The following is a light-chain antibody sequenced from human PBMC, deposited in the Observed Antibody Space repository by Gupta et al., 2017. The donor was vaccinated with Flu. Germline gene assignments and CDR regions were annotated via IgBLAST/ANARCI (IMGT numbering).Light chain of an antibody. Sequence: EIVLTQSPPTLSLSPGERATLSCRASQRVRSYLAWYQQKPGQAPRLLIYDESNRATGIPSRFSGRGSGTEVTLNISSLEPEEFAVYYCQQRSNWPRTFGQGTKVEIK. CDR2: DES. V-gene: IGKV3-11*01. CDR1: QRVRSY. J-gene: IGKJ1*01. CDR3: QQRSNWPRT.